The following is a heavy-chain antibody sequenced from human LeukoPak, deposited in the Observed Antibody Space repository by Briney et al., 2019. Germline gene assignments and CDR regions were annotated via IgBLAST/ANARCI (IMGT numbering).Heavy chain of an antibody. CDR3: ARGGLRFLEWLSTFDY. Sequence: PGGSLRLSCATSGFTFSNYAMGWVRQAPGKGLEWVSAVSSSGNSAVYTDSVRGRFTISRDNSKNTILLQMNSLRAEDTAVYHCARGGLRFLEWLSTFDYWGQGTLVTVSS. CDR1: GFTFSNYA. CDR2: VSSSGNSA. J-gene: IGHJ4*02. V-gene: IGHV3-23*01. D-gene: IGHD3-3*01.